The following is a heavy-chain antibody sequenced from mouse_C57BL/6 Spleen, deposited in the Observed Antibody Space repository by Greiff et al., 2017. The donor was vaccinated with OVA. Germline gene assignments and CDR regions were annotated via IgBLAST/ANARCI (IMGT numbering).Heavy chain of an antibody. J-gene: IGHJ2*01. V-gene: IGHV6-6*01. CDR2: IRNKANNHAT. Sequence: EVKLEESGGGLVQPGGSMKLSCAASGFTFSDAWMDWVRQSPEKGLEWVAEIRNKANNHATYYAESVKGRFTISRDDSKSSVYLQMNSLRAEDTGIYYCTRLGDGYYNYFDYWGQGTTLTVSS. D-gene: IGHD2-3*01. CDR3: TRLGDGYYNYFDY. CDR1: GFTFSDAW.